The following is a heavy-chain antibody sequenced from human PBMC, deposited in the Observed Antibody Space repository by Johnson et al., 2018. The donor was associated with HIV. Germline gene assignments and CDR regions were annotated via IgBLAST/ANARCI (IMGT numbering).Heavy chain of an antibody. CDR2: IRYDGSTQ. Sequence: QVQLVESGGGVVQPGGSLRLSCATSGFTFSNYAMHWVRQAPGKGLEWVAYIRYDGSTQSYADSVKGRFAISRDNSKNTLFLQMNSLRAEDTALYYCARHRGVYPTSPGGVGAFDFWGPGTMVTVSS. D-gene: IGHD1-26*01. J-gene: IGHJ3*01. CDR1: GFTFSNYA. V-gene: IGHV3-30*02. CDR3: ARHRGVYPTSPGGVGAFDF.